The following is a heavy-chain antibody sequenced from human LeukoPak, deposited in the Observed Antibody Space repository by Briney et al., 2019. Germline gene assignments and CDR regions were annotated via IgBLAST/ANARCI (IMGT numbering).Heavy chain of an antibody. CDR2: IYHSGTT. Sequence: SETLSLTCTVSGGSISTSNYYWGWIRQSPRKGLEWIGGIYHSGTTYYNPSLKSRVTMSVETSQNQFSLKVRSVTAADTAVYYCARAPITAGGNFDLWGRGTLVTVSS. J-gene: IGHJ2*01. CDR3: ARAPITAGGNFDL. CDR1: GGSISTSNYY. D-gene: IGHD6-13*01. V-gene: IGHV4-39*07.